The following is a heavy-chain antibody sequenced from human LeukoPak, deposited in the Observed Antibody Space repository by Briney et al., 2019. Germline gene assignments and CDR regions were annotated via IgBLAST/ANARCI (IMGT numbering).Heavy chain of an antibody. CDR2: ISSSGSTI. V-gene: IGHV3-48*03. CDR1: GFTFSSYE. CDR3: ARDSWGVSGYDY. Sequence: QAGGSLRLSRAASGFTFSSYEMNWVRQAPGKGLEWVSYISSSGSTIYYADSVKGRFTISRDNAKNSLYLQMNSLRAEDTAVYYCARDSWGVSGYDYWGQGTLVTVSA. D-gene: IGHD3-22*01. J-gene: IGHJ4*02.